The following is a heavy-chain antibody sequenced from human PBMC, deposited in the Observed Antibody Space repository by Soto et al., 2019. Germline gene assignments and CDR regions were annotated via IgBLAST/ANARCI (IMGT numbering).Heavy chain of an antibody. Sequence: LSLTCAVSGYSISSGYYWGWIRQPPGKGLEWIGSIYHSGSTYYNPSLKSRVTISVDTSKNQFSLKLSSVTAADTAVYYCARCIAAAGSDYWGQGTLVTVSS. J-gene: IGHJ4*02. V-gene: IGHV4-38-2*01. D-gene: IGHD6-13*01. CDR3: ARCIAAAGSDY. CDR2: IYHSGST. CDR1: GYSISSGYY.